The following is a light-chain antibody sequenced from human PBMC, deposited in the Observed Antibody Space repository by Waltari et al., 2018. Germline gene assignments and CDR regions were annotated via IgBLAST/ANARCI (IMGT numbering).Light chain of an antibody. CDR3: HQYNNWPPIT. V-gene: IGKV3-15*01. J-gene: IGKJ5*01. CDR2: GAS. Sequence: EIVLTHSPATLSVSPGQRATLSCRASQSVSSNLAWYQQKSGQPPRLLISGASTRAAGIPARFSGSGSATEFTLTISRLQSEDFAVYYCHQYNNWPPITFGQGTRLEIK. CDR1: QSVSSN.